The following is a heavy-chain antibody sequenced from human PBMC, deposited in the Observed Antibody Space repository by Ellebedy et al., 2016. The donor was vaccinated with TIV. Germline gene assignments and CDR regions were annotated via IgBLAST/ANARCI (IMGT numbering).Heavy chain of an antibody. J-gene: IGHJ4*02. CDR1: GFTFSSYW. Sequence: GESLKISXAASGFTFSSYWMSWVRQAPGKGLEWVANIKPDGTKKNYVDSVKGRFTISRDNAKNSLYLQMNSLRAEDTAVYYCAKDSPVGGYWGQGTLVTVSS. CDR2: IKPDGTKK. D-gene: IGHD4-23*01. V-gene: IGHV3-7*01. CDR3: AKDSPVGGY.